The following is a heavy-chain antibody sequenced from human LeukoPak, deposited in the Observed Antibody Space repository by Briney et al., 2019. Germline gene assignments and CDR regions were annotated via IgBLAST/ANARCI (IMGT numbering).Heavy chain of an antibody. D-gene: IGHD5-12*01. CDR1: GGSISSGSYY. CDR3: ARGGYSGYERQDYYYYMDV. J-gene: IGHJ6*03. CDR2: IYTSGST. V-gene: IGHV4-61*02. Sequence: PSQTLSLTCTVSGGSISSGSYYWSWIRQPAGKGLEWIGRIYTSGSTNYNPSLKSRVTISVDTSKNQFSLKLSSVTAADTAVYYCARGGYSGYERQDYYYYMDVWGKGTTVTVSS.